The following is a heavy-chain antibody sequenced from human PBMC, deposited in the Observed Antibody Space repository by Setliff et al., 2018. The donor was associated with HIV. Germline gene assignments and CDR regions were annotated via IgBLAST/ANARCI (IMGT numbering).Heavy chain of an antibody. CDR3: ARVHITMLRGSSGWYVGGYFDY. CDR2: IYSGGNT. D-gene: IGHD6-19*01. Sequence: PGGSLRLSCAASGFTVSSNYMNWVRQAPGKGLEWVSVIYSGGNTYYADSVKGRFTISRDNSKNTLYLQMNSLRAEDTAVYYCARVHITMLRGSSGWYVGGYFDYWGQGTLVTVSS. CDR1: GFTVSSNY. V-gene: IGHV3-66*01. J-gene: IGHJ4*02.